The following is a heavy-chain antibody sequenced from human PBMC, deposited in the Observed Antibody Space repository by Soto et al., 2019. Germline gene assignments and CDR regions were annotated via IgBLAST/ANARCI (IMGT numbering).Heavy chain of an antibody. V-gene: IGHV3-48*02. D-gene: IGHD6-13*01. CDR3: ARDTSSWYY. Sequence: GGSLRLSCEASGFTFSTYGMNWVRQAPGKGLEWVSYISSSSGTIYYADSVKGRFTISRDNAKNSLFLQMNNLRDEDTAVYYCARDTSSWYYWGQGTLVTVSS. CDR2: ISSSSGTI. CDR1: GFTFSTYG. J-gene: IGHJ4*02.